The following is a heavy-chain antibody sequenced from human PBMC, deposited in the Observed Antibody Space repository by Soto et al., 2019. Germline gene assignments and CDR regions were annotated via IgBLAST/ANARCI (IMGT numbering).Heavy chain of an antibody. CDR2: ISYDGSNK. CDR3: ARAGGGAYCGGDCYILDY. CDR1: GFTFSSYA. Sequence: GGSLRLSCAASGFTFSSYAMHWVRQAPGKGLEWVAVISYDGSNKYYADSVKGRFTISRDNSKNTLYLQMNSLRAEDTAVYYCARAGGGAYCGGDCYILDYWGQGTLVTVSS. J-gene: IGHJ4*02. V-gene: IGHV3-30-3*01. D-gene: IGHD2-21*02.